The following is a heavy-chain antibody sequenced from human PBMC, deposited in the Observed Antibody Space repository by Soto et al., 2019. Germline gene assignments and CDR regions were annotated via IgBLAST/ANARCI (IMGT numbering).Heavy chain of an antibody. CDR3: AKDRVVVEPAAASRTWYFDS. CDR2: IIGSGAGT. V-gene: IGHV3-23*01. D-gene: IGHD2-2*01. Sequence: EVQLLESGGGLVQPGGSLRLSCTASGFTFSSYAMSWVRQAPGKGLEWVSAIIGSGAGTYYADSVKGRFTISRDNSKNTLYLQMNSLRAEDTALYYCAKDRVVVEPAAASRTWYFDSWGQGTLVTVSS. J-gene: IGHJ4*02. CDR1: GFTFSSYA.